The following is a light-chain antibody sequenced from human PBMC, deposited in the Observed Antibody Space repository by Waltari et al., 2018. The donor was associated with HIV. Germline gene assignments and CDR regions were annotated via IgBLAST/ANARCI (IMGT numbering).Light chain of an antibody. CDR2: ENN. CDR3: GTWDSSLV. V-gene: IGLV1-51*02. CDR1: SSNIGNNY. J-gene: IGLJ2*01. Sequence: QSVLTQPPSVSAAPGQKVTISCSGSSSNIGNNYVSWYQQLPGTAPKPLIYENNKRPSGIPDRFSGSKSGTSATLGITGLQTGDEADYYCGTWDSSLVFGGGTKLTVL.